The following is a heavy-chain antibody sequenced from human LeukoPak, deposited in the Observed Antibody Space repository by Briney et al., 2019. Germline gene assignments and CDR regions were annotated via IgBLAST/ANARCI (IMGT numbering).Heavy chain of an antibody. CDR2: IYYSGSP. J-gene: IGHJ4*02. Sequence: SETLSLTCTVSGDSLSSYYWSWIRQPPGKGLEWNGYIYYSGSPNYNPSLKSRLTISVDTSKNQFSLKLSSVTAADTAVYYCARAGGRGYSYAWDYWGQGTLVSVSS. CDR3: ARAGGRGYSYAWDY. D-gene: IGHD5-18*01. V-gene: IGHV4-59*01. CDR1: GDSLSSYY.